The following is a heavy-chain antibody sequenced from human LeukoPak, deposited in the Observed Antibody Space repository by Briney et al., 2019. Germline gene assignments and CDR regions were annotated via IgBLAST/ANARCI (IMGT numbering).Heavy chain of an antibody. Sequence: SETLSLTCTVSGGSISSYYWSWIRQPPGEGLEWIGYIYYSGSTNYNPSLKSRVTISVDTSKNQFSLKLSSVTAADTAVYYCASFPGGSYYYYMDVWGKGTTVTVSS. D-gene: IGHD3-10*01. CDR1: GGSISSYY. CDR2: IYYSGST. J-gene: IGHJ6*03. CDR3: ASFPGGSYYYYMDV. V-gene: IGHV4-59*01.